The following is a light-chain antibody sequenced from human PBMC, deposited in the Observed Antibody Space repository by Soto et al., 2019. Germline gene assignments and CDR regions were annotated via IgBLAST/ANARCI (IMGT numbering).Light chain of an antibody. CDR1: QSISSN. J-gene: IGKJ1*01. CDR3: QQCNEWPPWT. V-gene: IGKV3-15*01. CDR2: AAS. Sequence: EVVMTQSPATLSVSPGERATLSCRASQSISSNLAWYQQKPGQAPRLLIYAASTRATGVPARFSGSGSGTEFTLTISSLQSEDFAVYYCQQCNEWPPWTFGQGTKVEIK.